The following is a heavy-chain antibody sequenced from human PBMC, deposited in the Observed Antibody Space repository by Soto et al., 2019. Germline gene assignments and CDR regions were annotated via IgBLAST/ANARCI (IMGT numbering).Heavy chain of an antibody. D-gene: IGHD3-3*01. V-gene: IGHV1-2*04. J-gene: IGHJ4*02. Sequence: ASVKVSCKASGYTFSGYYMPWVRQAPGQGLEWMGWINPNSGGTNYAQKFQGWVTMTRDTSISTAYMELSRLRSDDTAVYYCAREDKAYYDFWSGYYPPCFDYWGQGTLVTVSS. CDR3: AREDKAYYDFWSGYYPPCFDY. CDR2: INPNSGGT. CDR1: GYTFSGYY.